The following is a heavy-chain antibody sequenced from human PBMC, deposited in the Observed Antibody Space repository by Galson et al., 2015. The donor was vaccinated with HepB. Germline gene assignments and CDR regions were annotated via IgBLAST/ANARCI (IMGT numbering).Heavy chain of an antibody. CDR2: IYYSGST. V-gene: IGHV4-59*01. CDR1: GGSISSYY. Sequence: ETLSLTCTVSGGSISSYYWSWIRQPPGKGLEWIGYIYYSGSTNYNPSLKSRVTISVDTSKNQFSLKLSSVTAADTAVYYCARTRFGIAPKPAFDIWGQGTMVTVSS. J-gene: IGHJ3*02. CDR3: ARTRFGIAPKPAFDI. D-gene: IGHD3-16*01.